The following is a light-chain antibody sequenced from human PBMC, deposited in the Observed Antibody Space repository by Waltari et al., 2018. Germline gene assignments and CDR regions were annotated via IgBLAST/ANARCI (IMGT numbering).Light chain of an antibody. CDR2: GAS. J-gene: IGKJ1*01. Sequence: TVLTQSPGTLSLSPRERATLSCRASQSVTSSHLAWYQQKPGQAPRLLIYGASSRATGIPDRFSGSGSGTDFTLTITRLEPEDFAVYYCQQYGNSPRTFGQGTEVEIK. CDR1: QSVTSSH. V-gene: IGKV3-20*01. CDR3: QQYGNSPRT.